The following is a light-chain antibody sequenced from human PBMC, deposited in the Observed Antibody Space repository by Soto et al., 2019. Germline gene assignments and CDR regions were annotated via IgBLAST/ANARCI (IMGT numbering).Light chain of an antibody. CDR2: DAS. J-gene: IGKJ5*01. CDR1: QDISNY. CDR3: QQYDKLPIT. V-gene: IGKV1-33*01. Sequence: DIRMNQSPSSLSAAVEDRVTITCQASQDISNYLNWYQQKPGKAPKLLIYDASNLETGVPSRFSGSGSGTDITFTISSLQPEDIATYYCQQYDKLPITFGQGTRLEIK.